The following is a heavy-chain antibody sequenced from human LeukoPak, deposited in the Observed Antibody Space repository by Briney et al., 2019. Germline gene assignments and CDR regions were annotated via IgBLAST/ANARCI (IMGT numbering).Heavy chain of an antibody. V-gene: IGHV3-64D*06. D-gene: IGHD3-16*02. CDR1: GFTFSSYA. Sequence: GGSLRLSCSASGFTFSSYAMHSVRQAPGKELEYVSAIISNGGSTYYADSVKGRFTISRDNSKNTLYLQMSSLRAEDTAVYYCVKSTFGGVIYDYWGQGTLVTVSS. CDR2: IISNGGST. J-gene: IGHJ4*02. CDR3: VKSTFGGVIYDY.